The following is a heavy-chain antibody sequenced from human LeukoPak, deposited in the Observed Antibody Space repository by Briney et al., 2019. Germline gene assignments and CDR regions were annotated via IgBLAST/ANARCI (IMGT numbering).Heavy chain of an antibody. Sequence: SETLSLTCTVSGGSISSYYWSWIRQPPGKGLEWIGEINHSGSTNYNPSLKSRVTISVDKSKNQFSLKLSSVTAADTAVYYCARLSPTLHSSSWSSYYYYGMDVWGQGTTVTVSS. CDR3: ARLSPTLHSSSWSSYYYYGMDV. CDR1: GGSISSYY. D-gene: IGHD6-13*01. J-gene: IGHJ6*02. V-gene: IGHV4-34*01. CDR2: INHSGST.